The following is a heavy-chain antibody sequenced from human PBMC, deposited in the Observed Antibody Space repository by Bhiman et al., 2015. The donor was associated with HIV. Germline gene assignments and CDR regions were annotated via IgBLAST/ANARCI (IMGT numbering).Heavy chain of an antibody. CDR3: ARDTPSGYYSRGFDY. V-gene: IGHV3-66*02. D-gene: IGHD3-22*01. J-gene: IGHJ4*02. CDR1: GFTVSSNY. CDR2: IYSGGST. Sequence: EVQLVESGGGLVQPGGSLRLSCAASGFTVSSNYMSWVRQAPGKGLEWVSVIYSGGSTDYADSVKGRFTISRDNSKNTLYLQMNSLRADDTAVYYCARDTPSGYYSRGFDYWGQGTLVTVSS.